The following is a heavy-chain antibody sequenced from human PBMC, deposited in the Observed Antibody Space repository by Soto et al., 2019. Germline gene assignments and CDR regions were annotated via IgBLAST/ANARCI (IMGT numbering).Heavy chain of an antibody. V-gene: IGHV1-18*01. J-gene: IGHJ4*02. CDR1: GYSFTTFG. CDR3: TRFWDVGVAGALGY. Sequence: QVQLVQSGPEVKKPGASVKVSCKASGYSFTTFGVIWVRQAPGQGLEWMGWISTFNGNRNYAQNFQDRVTLTTDTSTSTAYMELRSLRSDDTAGYYCTRFWDVGVAGALGYWGQGPLVTVSS. CDR2: ISTFNGNR. D-gene: IGHD6-19*01.